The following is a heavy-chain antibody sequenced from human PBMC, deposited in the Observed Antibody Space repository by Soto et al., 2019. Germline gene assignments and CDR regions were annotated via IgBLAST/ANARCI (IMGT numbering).Heavy chain of an antibody. J-gene: IGHJ6*02. Sequence: GGSLRLSCAASGFTFSNYGMHWVRQAAGKGLEYVSAISGNGGSTYYANSVKGRFTISRDNSKNTLYLQMGSLRAEDMGVYHCARARYGMDVLVVWGQGTTVTVSS. D-gene: IGHD1-1*01. CDR1: GFTFSNYG. V-gene: IGHV3-64*01. CDR2: ISGNGGST. CDR3: ARARYGMDVLVV.